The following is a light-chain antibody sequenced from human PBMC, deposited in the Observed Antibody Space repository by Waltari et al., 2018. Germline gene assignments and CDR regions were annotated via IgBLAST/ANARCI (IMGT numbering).Light chain of an antibody. V-gene: IGKV3-15*01. CDR2: RAS. CDR3: LQYNDWPPWT. CDR1: QSVSSN. Sequence: EILMTHSPATLPVSPGERATVSCRASQSVSSNLSWYQQKPGQAPRLLLIRASTRATHIPARCSGSGSGTEFTLPISSLQYEDFAVYYCLQYNDWPPWTFGQGTKVEIK. J-gene: IGKJ1*01.